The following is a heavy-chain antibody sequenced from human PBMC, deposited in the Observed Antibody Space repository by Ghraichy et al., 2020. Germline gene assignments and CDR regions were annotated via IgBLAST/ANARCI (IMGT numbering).Heavy chain of an antibody. CDR3: AREIQIAVAGTGGYNWFDP. CDR1: GDSVSSNSAA. J-gene: IGHJ5*02. Sequence: SQTLSLTCAISGDSVSSNSAAWNWIRQSPSRGLEWLGRTYYRSKWYNDYAVSVKSRITINPDTSKNQFSLQLNSVTPEDTAVYYCAREIQIAVAGTGGYNWFDPWGQGTLVTVSS. CDR2: TYYRSKWYN. D-gene: IGHD6-19*01. V-gene: IGHV6-1*01.